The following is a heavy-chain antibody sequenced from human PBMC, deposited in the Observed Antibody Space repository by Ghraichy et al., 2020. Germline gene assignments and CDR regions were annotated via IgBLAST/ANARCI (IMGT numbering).Heavy chain of an antibody. D-gene: IGHD5-12*01. V-gene: IGHV4-59*01. CDR3: ARDLSYSGYDAFDI. J-gene: IGHJ3*02. Sequence: ETLSLTCTVSGGSISSYYWSWIRQPPGKGLEWIGYIYYSGSTNYNPSLKSRVTISVDTSKNQFSLKLSSVTAADTAVYYCARDLSYSGYDAFDIWGQGTMVTVSS. CDR2: IYYSGST. CDR1: GGSISSYY.